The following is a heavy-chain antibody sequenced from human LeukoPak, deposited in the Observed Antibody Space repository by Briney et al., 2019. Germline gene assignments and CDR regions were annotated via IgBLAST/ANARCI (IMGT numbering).Heavy chain of an antibody. CDR2: IRGSSSAM. CDR1: GFSFSTYS. CDR3: ARGRDWSFDY. V-gene: IGHV3-48*04. Sequence: GGSLRLTCAASGFSFSTYSMNWVRQAPGKGLEWVSNIRGSSSAMNYADSVRGRFAISRDNAKNSLYLEMSSLRAEDTAVYYCARGRDWSFDYWGQGTLVTVSS. D-gene: IGHD3-9*01. J-gene: IGHJ4*02.